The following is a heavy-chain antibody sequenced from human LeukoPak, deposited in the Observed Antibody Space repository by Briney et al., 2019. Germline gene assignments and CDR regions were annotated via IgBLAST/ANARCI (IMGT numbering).Heavy chain of an antibody. CDR2: INPDSGGR. D-gene: IGHD3-3*01. J-gene: IGHJ4*02. V-gene: IGHV1-2*02. CDR3: ARGGILESVTAAEHFEY. Sequence: VASAKVSCKASGYTFSGYYIHWMRQAPGQGLECMGWINPDSGGRHYAEKFQGRVTMTRDTSISTVYMELSRLTSDDTAVYYCARGGILESVTAAEHFEYWGQGALVTVSS. CDR1: GYTFSGYY.